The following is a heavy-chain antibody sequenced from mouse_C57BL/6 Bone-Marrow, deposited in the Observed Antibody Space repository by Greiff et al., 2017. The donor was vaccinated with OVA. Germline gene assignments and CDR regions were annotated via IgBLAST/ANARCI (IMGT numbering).Heavy chain of an antibody. CDR2: ISNGGGST. V-gene: IGHV5-12*01. J-gene: IGHJ4*01. CDR3: ARLDAMDY. Sequence: EVKVVESGGGLVQPGGSLKLSCAASGFTFSDFHMYWIRQTPEKRLEWVAYISNGGGSTYYADTVKGRFTISRDNAKNTLYLRMGRLKSEDTDMYYCARLDAMDYWGQGTSVTVSS. CDR1: GFTFSDFH.